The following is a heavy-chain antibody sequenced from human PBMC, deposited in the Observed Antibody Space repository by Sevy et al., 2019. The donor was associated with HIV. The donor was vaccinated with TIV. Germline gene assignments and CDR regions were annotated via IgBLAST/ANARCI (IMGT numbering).Heavy chain of an antibody. CDR3: TRVGGLTDYGMDV. V-gene: IGHV4-61*01. Sequence: SETLSLTCTVSGGSVSSDTYYWTWIRQPPGKGLGFIGYIYYNVRINYNPSLKSRVTISVDTSKNQFSLKVTSVTAADTAFYYCTRVGGLTDYGMDVWGQGTTVTVSS. J-gene: IGHJ6*02. CDR2: IYYNVRI. D-gene: IGHD1-26*01. CDR1: GGSVSSDTYY.